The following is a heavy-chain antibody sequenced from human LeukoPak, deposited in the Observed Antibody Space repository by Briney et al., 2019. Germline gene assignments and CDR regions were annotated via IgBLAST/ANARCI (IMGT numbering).Heavy chain of an antibody. Sequence: PGGSLRLSCAASGFTFSSYGMHWVRQAPGKGLEWVAVIWYDGSNKYYADSVKGRFTISRDNSENTLYLQMNSLRAGDTALYYCARDGETTGSISSWFDYWGQGTLVTVSS. CDR3: ARDGETTGSISSWFDY. CDR2: IWYDGSNK. D-gene: IGHD6-13*01. J-gene: IGHJ4*02. V-gene: IGHV3-33*01. CDR1: GFTFSSYG.